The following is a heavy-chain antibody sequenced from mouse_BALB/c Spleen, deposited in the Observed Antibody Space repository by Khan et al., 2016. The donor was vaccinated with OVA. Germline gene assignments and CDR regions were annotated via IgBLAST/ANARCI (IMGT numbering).Heavy chain of an antibody. Sequence: VQLKQSGAELVKPGASVKLSCTASGFNIKDTYMHWVKQRPEQGLEWIGRIDPENGNTKYDPKFPGQATITADTSSNTAYLQLSSLTSEDTAFYYCARNGNYYYAMDYWGQGTSVTVSS. V-gene: IGHV14-3*02. CDR2: IDPENGNT. J-gene: IGHJ4*01. CDR3: ARNGNYYYAMDY. CDR1: GFNIKDTY. D-gene: IGHD2-1*01.